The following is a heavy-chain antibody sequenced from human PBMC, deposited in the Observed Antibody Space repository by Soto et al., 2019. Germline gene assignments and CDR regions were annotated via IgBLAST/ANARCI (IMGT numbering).Heavy chain of an antibody. CDR2: IIPIFGTA. Sequence: QVQLVQSGAEVKKPGSSVKVSCKASGGTFSSYAISWVRQAPGQGLEWMGGIIPIFGTANYAQKLQGRVTITADESTSTAYMGLSSLRSEDTAVYYCARVVGCSGGSCYSGRGWFDPWGQGTLVTVSS. D-gene: IGHD2-15*01. V-gene: IGHV1-69*01. CDR1: GGTFSSYA. CDR3: ARVVGCSGGSCYSGRGWFDP. J-gene: IGHJ5*02.